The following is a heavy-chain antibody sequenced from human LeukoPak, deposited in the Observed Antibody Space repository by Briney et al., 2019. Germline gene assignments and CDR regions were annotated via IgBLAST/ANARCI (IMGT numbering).Heavy chain of an antibody. V-gene: IGHV3-23*01. D-gene: IGHD1-26*01. CDR1: GFTFSSYA. CDR2: ISGSGGST. J-gene: IGHJ5*02. Sequence: PGGSLRLSCAASGFTFSSYAMSWVRQAPGKGLEWVSAISGSGGSTYYADSVKGRFTISRGNSKNTLYLQMNSLRAEDTAVHYCAKPAGEWELPTPFWFDPWGQGTLVTVSS. CDR3: AKPAGEWELPTPFWFDP.